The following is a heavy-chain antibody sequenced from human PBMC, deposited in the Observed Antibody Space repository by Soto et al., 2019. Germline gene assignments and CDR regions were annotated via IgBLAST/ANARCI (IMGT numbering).Heavy chain of an antibody. CDR1: GGSPNYYY. V-gene: IGHV4-59*12. CDR2: IANTGST. J-gene: IGHJ4*02. Sequence: PSETLSLTCTFSGGSPNYYYWTWIRQPPGKGLEWIGNIANTGSTTYNPSLKRRASISMDTPNNQIARRLSSVSAADTAVYYCARDDRDDYQGNFGYWGQGTLVTVSS. CDR3: ARDDRDDYQGNFGY. D-gene: IGHD4-17*01.